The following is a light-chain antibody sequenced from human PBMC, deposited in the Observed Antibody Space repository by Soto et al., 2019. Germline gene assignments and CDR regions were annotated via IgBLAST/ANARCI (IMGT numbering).Light chain of an antibody. CDR3: QQLNNYPYT. J-gene: IGKJ2*01. CDR1: QAISTY. V-gene: IGKV1-9*01. CDR2: AAF. Sequence: IQLTQSPSSLSASVGDRVSITCRASQAISTYLAWYQQKPGRAPKLLIYAAFVLQGGVPSRFSGSGSGTDFILTISSLQPEDFATYYCQQLNNYPYTFGQGTKLEIK.